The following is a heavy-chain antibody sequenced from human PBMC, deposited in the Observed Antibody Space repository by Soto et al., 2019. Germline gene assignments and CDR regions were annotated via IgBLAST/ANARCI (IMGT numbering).Heavy chain of an antibody. V-gene: IGHV4-30-4*01. CDR3: ARDRYYGSGTYYNFYSGMDV. CDR2: IFHSGST. Sequence: TLSLTCTVSGGSINSGDYYWTWVRQPPGKGLEWIGNIFHSGSTYYTPSLQSRVTISLDASKNHFSLKLSSVTPADTAVYYCARDRYYGSGTYYNFYSGMDVWGQGTTVTVSS. J-gene: IGHJ6*02. D-gene: IGHD3-10*01. CDR1: GGSINSGDYY.